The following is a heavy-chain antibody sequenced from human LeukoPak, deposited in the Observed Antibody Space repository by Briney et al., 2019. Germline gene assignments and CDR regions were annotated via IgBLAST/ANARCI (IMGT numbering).Heavy chain of an antibody. CDR2: NYYSGST. CDR1: GGSISSSSYY. V-gene: IGHV4-39*01. CDR3: ARHGPTGIVLRFLEWLLGYFDY. Sequence: SETLSLTCTVSGGSISSSSYYWGWIRQPPGKGLEWIGSNYYSGSTYYNPSLKSRVTISVDTSKNQFSLKLSSVTAADTAVYYCARHGPTGIVLRFLEWLLGYFDYWGQGTLVTVSS. J-gene: IGHJ4*02. D-gene: IGHD3-3*01.